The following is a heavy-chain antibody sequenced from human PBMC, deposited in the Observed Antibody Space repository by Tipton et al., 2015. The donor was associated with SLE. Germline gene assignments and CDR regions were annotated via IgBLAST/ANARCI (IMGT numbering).Heavy chain of an antibody. CDR3: ARHPYAADDAFDI. J-gene: IGHJ3*02. Sequence: TLSLTYTVSGGSISSGYYWGWIRQPPGKGLEWIGSIYYSGSTYYNPSLKSRVTISVDTSKNQFSLKLSSVTAADTAVYYCARHPYAADDAFDIWGQGTMVTVSS. V-gene: IGHV4-38-2*02. D-gene: IGHD6-25*01. CDR1: GGSISSGYY. CDR2: IYYSGST.